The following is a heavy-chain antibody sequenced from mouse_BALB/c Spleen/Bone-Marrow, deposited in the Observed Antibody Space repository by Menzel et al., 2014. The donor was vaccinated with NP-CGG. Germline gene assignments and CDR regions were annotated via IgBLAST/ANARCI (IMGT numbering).Heavy chain of an antibody. D-gene: IGHD2-10*01. J-gene: IGHJ3*01. Sequence: VQLQQSGPGLVAPSQSLSITCTVSGFSLTSYGVHWVRQPPGEGLEWLGVIWAGGSTNYNSALMSRLSISKDNSKSQVFLKMNSLQTDDTAMYYCAREGLLLYRGFAYWGQGTLVTVSA. V-gene: IGHV2-9*02. CDR3: AREGLLLYRGFAY. CDR2: IWAGGST. CDR1: GFSLTSYG.